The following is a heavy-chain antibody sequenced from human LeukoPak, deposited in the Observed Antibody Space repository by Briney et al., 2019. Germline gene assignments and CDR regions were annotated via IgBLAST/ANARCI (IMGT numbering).Heavy chain of an antibody. CDR1: GGSISSGGYY. CDR3: ARDGKNYDILTKDDAFDI. J-gene: IGHJ3*02. V-gene: IGHV4-31*03. D-gene: IGHD3-9*01. CDR2: IYYSGST. Sequence: SETLSLACTVSGGSISSGGYYWSWIRQHPGKGLEWIGYIYYSGSTYYNPSLKSRVTISVDTSKNQLSLKLSSVTAADTAVYYCARDGKNYDILTKDDAFDIWGQGTMVTVSS.